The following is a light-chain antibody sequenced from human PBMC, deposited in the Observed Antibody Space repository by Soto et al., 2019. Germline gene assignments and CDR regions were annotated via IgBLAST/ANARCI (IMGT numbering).Light chain of an antibody. CDR1: SSDVGGYNY. CDR2: DVS. V-gene: IGLV2-14*01. J-gene: IGLJ1*01. Sequence: QSVLTQPASVSGSPGQSITISCTGTSSDVGGYNYVSWYQQHPGKAPKLMIYDVSNRPSGVSNRFSGSKSGNTASLTISGLQAEDEAAYYCSSYTSSSTYVFGTVTKLTVL. CDR3: SSYTSSSTYV.